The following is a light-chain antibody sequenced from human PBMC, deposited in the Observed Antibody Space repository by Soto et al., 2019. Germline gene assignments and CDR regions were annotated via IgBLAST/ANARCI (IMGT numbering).Light chain of an antibody. J-gene: IGKJ4*01. Sequence: DIQMTQSPSTLSASVGDRVTITCRASQRITNSMAWYQQKPGEAPKFLIYRSSRLESGVPLRFSGSGSGAEFTISIRSLQPDDFAINYYQQFHSYPLTFGGGNKVEIK. CDR2: RSS. CDR1: QRITNS. V-gene: IGKV1-5*03. CDR3: QQFHSYPLT.